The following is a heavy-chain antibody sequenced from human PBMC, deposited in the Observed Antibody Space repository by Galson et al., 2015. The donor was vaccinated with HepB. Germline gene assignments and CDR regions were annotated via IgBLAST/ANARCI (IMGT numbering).Heavy chain of an antibody. CDR2: ISGSGGST. V-gene: IGHV3-23*01. CDR3: AKRCSSSWYTGDAFDI. J-gene: IGHJ3*02. Sequence: SLRLSCAASGFTFSSYAMSWVRQAPGKGLEWVSAISGSGGSTYYADSVKGRFTISRDNSKNTLYLQMNSLRAEDTAVYYCAKRCSSSWYTGDAFDIWGQGTMVTVSS. D-gene: IGHD6-13*01. CDR1: GFTFSSYA.